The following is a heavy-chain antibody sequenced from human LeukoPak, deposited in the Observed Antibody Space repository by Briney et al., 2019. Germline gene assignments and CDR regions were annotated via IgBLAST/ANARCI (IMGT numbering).Heavy chain of an antibody. CDR1: GFTFSSYA. Sequence: QPGRSLRLSCAASGFTFSSYAMHWVRQAPGKGLEWVAVISYDGSNKYYADSVKGRFTISRDNSKNTLYLQMNSLRAEDTAVYYCARDSRLYYYDSSGYIDYWGQGTLVTVSS. V-gene: IGHV3-30-3*01. CDR2: ISYDGSNK. D-gene: IGHD3-22*01. J-gene: IGHJ4*02. CDR3: ARDSRLYYYDSSGYIDY.